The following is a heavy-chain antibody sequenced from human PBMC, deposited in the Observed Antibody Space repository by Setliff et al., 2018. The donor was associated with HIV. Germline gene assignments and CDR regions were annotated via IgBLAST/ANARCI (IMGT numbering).Heavy chain of an antibody. V-gene: IGHV3-33*08. J-gene: IGHJ4*02. D-gene: IGHD6-13*01. CDR2: IWYDGSNT. Sequence: GGSLRLSCAASGFTFSSYAMHWVRQAPGKGLEWVAVIWYDGSNTHYADSVKGRFTISRDNSRNTLYLYMSSLRPEDTAVYYCARSRAAGFDYWGQGTLVTVSS. CDR1: GFTFSSYA. CDR3: ARSRAAGFDY.